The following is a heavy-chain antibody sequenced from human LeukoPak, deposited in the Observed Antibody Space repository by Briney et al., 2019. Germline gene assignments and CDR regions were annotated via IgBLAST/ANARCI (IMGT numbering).Heavy chain of an antibody. Sequence: GRSLRLSCAASGFTFDDYAMHWVRQAPGKGLEWVSGVSWNSGSIGYADSVKGRFTISRDNAKNSLYLQMNSLRAEDTALYYCAKDIYYDILTGSCYDYWGQGTLVTVSS. CDR3: AKDIYYDILTGSCYDY. CDR1: GFTFDDYA. V-gene: IGHV3-9*01. CDR2: VSWNSGSI. J-gene: IGHJ4*02. D-gene: IGHD3-9*01.